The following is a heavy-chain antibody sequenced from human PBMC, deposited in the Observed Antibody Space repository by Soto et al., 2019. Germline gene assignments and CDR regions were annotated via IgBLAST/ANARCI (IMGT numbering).Heavy chain of an antibody. V-gene: IGHV1-2*02. J-gene: IGHJ4*02. CDR3: ARGPRKELWFPFVY. D-gene: IGHD3-16*02. CDR2: ISPSSGGT. Sequence: QVQLVQSAAEVQKPGTSVKVSCKASGYSFNDYYIHWVRQAPGQGPEWMGWISPSSGGTNYARKFEGRITLTKDTSISAAYMDLSTLRSDDTAAYYCARGPRKELWFPFVYWGQGTLVTVSS. CDR1: GYSFNDYY.